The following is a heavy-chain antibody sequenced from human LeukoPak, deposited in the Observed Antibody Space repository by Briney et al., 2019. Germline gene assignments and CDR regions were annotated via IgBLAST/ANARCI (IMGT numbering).Heavy chain of an antibody. CDR2: IYHSGST. V-gene: IGHV4-4*02. Sequence: PSETLSLTCAVSGGSISRSNWWSWVRQPPGKGLEWIGEIYHSGSTNYNPSLKSRVTISVDKSKNQFSLKLSSVTAADTAVYYCARRRLTGYLRVDYWGQGTLVTVSS. D-gene: IGHD3-9*01. CDR3: ARRRLTGYLRVDY. J-gene: IGHJ4*02. CDR1: GGSISRSNW.